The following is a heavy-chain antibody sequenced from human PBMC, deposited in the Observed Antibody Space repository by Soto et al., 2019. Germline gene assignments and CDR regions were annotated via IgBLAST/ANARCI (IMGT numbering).Heavy chain of an antibody. CDR3: AKNYYSWNPPYGMDV. D-gene: IGHD1-20*01. CDR1: GFTFSSYA. CDR2: ISGSGGTT. Sequence: GSLRLPCAASGFTFSSYAMSLGRQAPGKGLEWVSAISGSGGTTYYPDSVKGRFTISRDSSKNTLYLQMNSLRAEDTAVYYCAKNYYSWNPPYGMDVWGQGTTVTVSS. J-gene: IGHJ6*02. V-gene: IGHV3-23*01.